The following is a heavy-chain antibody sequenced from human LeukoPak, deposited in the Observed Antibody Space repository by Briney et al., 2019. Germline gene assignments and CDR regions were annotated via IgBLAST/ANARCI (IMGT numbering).Heavy chain of an antibody. CDR2: INPKSGGT. J-gene: IGHJ5*02. V-gene: IGHV1-2*02. CDR1: GHTFTAYY. Sequence: ASVKVSCKASGHTFTAYYMHWVRQAPGQGLEWMVWINPKSGGTNYTQKFQGRVTMTRDTSISTAYMELTRLRSDDTAVYYCARDGGITIVGAANWFDPWGQGTLVTVSS. CDR3: ARDGGITIVGAANWFDP. D-gene: IGHD3-3*01.